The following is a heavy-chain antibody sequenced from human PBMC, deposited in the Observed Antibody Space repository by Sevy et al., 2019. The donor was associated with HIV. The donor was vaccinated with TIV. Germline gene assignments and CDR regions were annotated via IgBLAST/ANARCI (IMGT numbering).Heavy chain of an antibody. CDR2: VYYTGST. V-gene: IGHV4-59*01. CDR1: GGPISVYY. J-gene: IGHJ5*02. CDR3: AGAPLVLSGDDSLDWFDP. Sequence: SETLSLTCTASGGPISVYYWSWIRQPPGKGLEYIGYVYYTGSTNYNPSLKNRVTISVDTSNNQFSLKLTTVTAADAAAYYCAGAPLVLSGDDSLDWFDPWGQGTLVTVSS. D-gene: IGHD5-12*01.